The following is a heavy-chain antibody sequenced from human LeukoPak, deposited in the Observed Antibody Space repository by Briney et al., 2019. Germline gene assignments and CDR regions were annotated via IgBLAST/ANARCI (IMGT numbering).Heavy chain of an antibody. Sequence: GGSLRLSCAAPGLTFSRYSMNWVRQAPGKGLEWVSAISDNGYDTFYADSVRGRFTISRDNSKNTVSLQMESLRAEDTALYYCAKDYAVGSIDYWGEGTLVTVSS. D-gene: IGHD3-16*01. CDR3: AKDYAVGSIDY. CDR1: GLTFSRYS. J-gene: IGHJ4*02. CDR2: ISDNGYDT. V-gene: IGHV3-23*01.